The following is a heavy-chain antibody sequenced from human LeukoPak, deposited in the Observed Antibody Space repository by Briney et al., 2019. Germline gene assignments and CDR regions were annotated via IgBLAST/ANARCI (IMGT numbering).Heavy chain of an antibody. CDR3: ARIGYCSGGSCPFDY. CDR1: GYTFTGYY. V-gene: IGHV1-2*02. Sequence: KPGASVKVSCKASGYTFTGYYMHWVRQAPGQGLEWMGWINPNSGGTNYAQKFQGRVTMTRDTSISTAYMELSRLRSDDTAVYHCARIGYCSGGSCPFDYWGQGTLVTVSS. CDR2: INPNSGGT. D-gene: IGHD2-15*01. J-gene: IGHJ4*02.